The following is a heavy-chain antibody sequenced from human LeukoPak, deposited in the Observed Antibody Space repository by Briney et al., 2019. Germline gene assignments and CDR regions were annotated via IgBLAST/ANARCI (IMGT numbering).Heavy chain of an antibody. J-gene: IGHJ4*02. CDR2: ISYDGSNK. CDR1: GFTFSSHG. Sequence: GGSLRLSCAASGFTFSSHGMHWVRQAPGKGLEWVAVISYDGSNKYYADSVKGRFTISRDNSKNTLYLQMNSLRAEDTAVYYCAKSYSSGWPTPFDYWGQGTLVTVSS. V-gene: IGHV3-30*18. CDR3: AKSYSSGWPTPFDY. D-gene: IGHD6-19*01.